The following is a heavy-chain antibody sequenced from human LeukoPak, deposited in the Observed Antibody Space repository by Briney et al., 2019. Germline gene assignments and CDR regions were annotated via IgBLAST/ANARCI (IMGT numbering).Heavy chain of an antibody. CDR2: IYHSGST. V-gene: IGHV4-30-2*01. J-gene: IGHJ5*02. CDR1: GDFLSSGNYA. CDR3: ARARSRVAVAGSEFDP. Sequence: SETLSLTCAVSGDFLSSGNYAWSWIRQPPGKGLEWIGYIYHSGSTYYNPSLKGRVTISVDTSKNQFSLKLSSVTAADTAVYYCARARSRVAVAGSEFDPWGQGTLVTVSS. D-gene: IGHD6-19*01.